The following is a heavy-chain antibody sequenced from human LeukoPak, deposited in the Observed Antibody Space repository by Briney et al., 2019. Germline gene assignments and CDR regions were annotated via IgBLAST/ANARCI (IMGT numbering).Heavy chain of an antibody. Sequence: PGGSLRLSCAASGFTFSSYGMHWIRQAPGKGLEWAAFIQYDGGKKYYADSVKGRFTISRDNSKNTLYLQMNSLRVEGTAVYYCAKDKVNWYSHFDLWGQGTLVTVSS. D-gene: IGHD2-21*02. V-gene: IGHV3-30*02. J-gene: IGHJ4*02. CDR1: GFTFSSYG. CDR3: AKDKVNWYSHFDL. CDR2: IQYDGGKK.